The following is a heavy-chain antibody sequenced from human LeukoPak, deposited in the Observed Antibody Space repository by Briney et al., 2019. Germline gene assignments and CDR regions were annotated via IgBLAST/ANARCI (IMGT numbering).Heavy chain of an antibody. V-gene: IGHV3-66*04. Sequence: PGGSLRLSCVASGFTFSSYWMHWVRQAPGKGLEWVSIIYSGGATFYADSVKGRFTISRESSKNTLWLQMNSLRVEDTAVYYCARLHYDVLTGPFDYWGQGTLVTVSS. CDR1: GFTFSSYW. D-gene: IGHD3-9*01. CDR3: ARLHYDVLTGPFDY. CDR2: IYSGGAT. J-gene: IGHJ4*02.